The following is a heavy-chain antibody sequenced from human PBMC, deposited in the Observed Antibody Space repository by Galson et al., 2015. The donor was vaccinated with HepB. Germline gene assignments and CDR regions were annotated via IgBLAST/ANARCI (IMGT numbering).Heavy chain of an antibody. CDR3: AKCSGSWSDFEH. CDR1: GFTFSNFG. J-gene: IGHJ1*01. Sequence: SLRLSCAAPGFTFSNFGMHWARQAPGKGLEWVAFIRYEGSHKYCTASVEGRFTISRDNSKNTLHLQMNSLRPEDTGVYYCAKCSGSWSDFEHWGQGTLVTVHS. CDR2: IRYEGSHK. V-gene: IGHV3-30*02. D-gene: IGHD6-13*01.